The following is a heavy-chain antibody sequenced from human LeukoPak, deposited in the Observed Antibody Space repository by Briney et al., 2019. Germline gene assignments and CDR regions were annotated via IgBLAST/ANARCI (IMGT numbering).Heavy chain of an antibody. Sequence: SGGSLRLSCAASGFTFSSYWMSWVRQAPGKGLEWVANIKQDGSEKYYVDSVKGRFTISRDNAKNSLYLRMNSLRAEDTAVYYCAIFGVPAANGDAFDIWGQGTMVTVSS. V-gene: IGHV3-7*01. CDR3: AIFGVPAANGDAFDI. J-gene: IGHJ3*02. CDR2: IKQDGSEK. CDR1: GFTFSSYW. D-gene: IGHD2-2*01.